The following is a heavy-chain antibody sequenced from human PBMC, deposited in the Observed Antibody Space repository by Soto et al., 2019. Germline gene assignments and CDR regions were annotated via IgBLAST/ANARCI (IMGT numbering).Heavy chain of an antibody. CDR1: CDTFSSYT. Sequence: VASGKVSCKGSCDTFSSYTINSLRHAPGLGLEWMGRINPILSLSNYAQRFQGRVTIAADKSTSTAYMELRSLKSEDTAMYYCATSYGSGYRAFDYWGQGALVTVSS. V-gene: IGHV1-69*02. CDR2: INPILSLS. CDR3: ATSYGSGYRAFDY. D-gene: IGHD3-10*01. J-gene: IGHJ4*02.